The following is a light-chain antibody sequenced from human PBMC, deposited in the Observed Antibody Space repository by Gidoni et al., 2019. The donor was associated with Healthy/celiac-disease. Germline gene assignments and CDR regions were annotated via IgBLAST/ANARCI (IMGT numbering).Light chain of an antibody. J-gene: IGKJ4*01. V-gene: IGKV1-39*01. CDR3: QQSYSTVLT. CDR2: AAS. CDR1: QSISSY. Sequence: DIQMTQSPSSLSASVGDRVTITCRASQSISSYLNWYQQKPGKAPKLLIYAASSLQSGVPSRFSGSGSGTDFTLNISSLQPEDFATYYCQQSYSTVLTFGGGTKVEIK.